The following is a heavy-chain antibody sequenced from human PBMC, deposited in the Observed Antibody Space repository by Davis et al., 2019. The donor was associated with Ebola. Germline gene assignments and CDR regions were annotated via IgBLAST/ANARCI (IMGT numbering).Heavy chain of an antibody. J-gene: IGHJ4*02. V-gene: IGHV1-2*06. CDR1: GYTFTAYY. CDR2: INPNSGGT. Sequence: ASVKISCKTSGYTFTAYYLHWVRQAPGQGPEWMGRINPNSGGTNYAQKFQGRVTMTDDTSTDTAYMKLTSLRSEDTAVYYCAIGGRAGGFDYWGQGTLVTVSS. CDR3: AIGGRAGGFDY.